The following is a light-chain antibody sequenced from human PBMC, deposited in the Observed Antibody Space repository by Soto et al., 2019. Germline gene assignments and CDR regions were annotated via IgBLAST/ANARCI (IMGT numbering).Light chain of an antibody. V-gene: IGLV2-8*01. CDR2: DVN. CDR3: SSDAPSDVV. J-gene: IGLJ2*01. Sequence: QSALTQPPSASGSPGQSVTISCTGTPSDVGGSNSVSWYQQHPGKPPNLMIYDVNKRPSGVPDRFSGSKSGNTASLTVSGLQAADEAYYFCSSDAPSDVVFGGGTKVTVL. CDR1: PSDVGGSNS.